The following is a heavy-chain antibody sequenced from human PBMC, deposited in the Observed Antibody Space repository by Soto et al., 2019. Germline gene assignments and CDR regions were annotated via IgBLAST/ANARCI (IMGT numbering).Heavy chain of an antibody. CDR3: VKGEYYYDSSGYYPFDY. V-gene: IGHV3-64D*06. CDR1: GFTFSIYA. D-gene: IGHD3-22*01. J-gene: IGHJ4*02. CDR2: ISTNGGST. Sequence: GGSLRLSCSASGFTFSIYAMQWVRQAPGKGLEYVSSISTNGGSTHYADSVKGRFTISRDNSKNTQYLQMSSLRADDTAVYYCVKGEYYYDSSGYYPFDYWGQGTLVTVSS.